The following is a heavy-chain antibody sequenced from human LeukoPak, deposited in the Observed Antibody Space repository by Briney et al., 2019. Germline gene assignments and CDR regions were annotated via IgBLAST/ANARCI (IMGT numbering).Heavy chain of an antibody. D-gene: IGHD4-17*01. V-gene: IGHV5-51*01. Sequence: GASLKISCKGSGSLFTSYWIGWVRQLPGKGLEWTGIIYPGDSDTRYSPSFQGQVTISADKSISTAYLQWSSLKASDTAMYYCARHAVTTGTGNFDYWGQGTLVTVSS. CDR2: IYPGDSDT. CDR1: GSLFTSYW. J-gene: IGHJ4*02. CDR3: ARHAVTTGTGNFDY.